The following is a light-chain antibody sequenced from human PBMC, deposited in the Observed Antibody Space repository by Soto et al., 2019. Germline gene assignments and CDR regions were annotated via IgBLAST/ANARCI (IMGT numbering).Light chain of an antibody. CDR1: QSVGTY. CDR2: EAS. Sequence: EIVLTQSPATLSLSPGERASLSCRASQSVGTYLAWYQQKPGQAPRLLIYEASNRATGSPARFSGSGSGTDFSPTIISLEPEDFAVYYCQHRTNWPRLTFGGGTKVNIK. J-gene: IGKJ4*01. CDR3: QHRTNWPRLT. V-gene: IGKV3-11*01.